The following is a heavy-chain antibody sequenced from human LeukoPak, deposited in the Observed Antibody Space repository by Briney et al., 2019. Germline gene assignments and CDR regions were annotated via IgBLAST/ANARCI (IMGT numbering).Heavy chain of an antibody. V-gene: IGHV4-59*01. CDR2: IYYSGST. CDR3: AREGRVLPDI. Sequence: SETLSLTCTVSGGSISSYYWSWIRQPPGKGLEWIGYIYYSGSTNYNPSLKSRVTISVDTSKNQFPLKLSSVTAADTAVYYCAREGRVLPDIWGQGTMVTVSS. CDR1: GGSISSYY. J-gene: IGHJ3*02. D-gene: IGHD3-10*01.